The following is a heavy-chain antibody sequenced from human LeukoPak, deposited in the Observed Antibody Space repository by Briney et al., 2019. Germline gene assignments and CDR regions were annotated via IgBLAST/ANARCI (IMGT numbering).Heavy chain of an antibody. CDR2: IIPIFGTA. Sequence: ASVKVSCKASGGTFSSYAISWVRQAPGQGLEWMGRIIPIFGTANYAQKFRGRVTITADKSTSTAYMELSSLRSEDTAVYYCARVGSRTIFGVVQEKGMDVWGKGTTVTVSS. V-gene: IGHV1-69*06. J-gene: IGHJ6*03. D-gene: IGHD3-3*01. CDR3: ARVGSRTIFGVVQEKGMDV. CDR1: GGTFSSYA.